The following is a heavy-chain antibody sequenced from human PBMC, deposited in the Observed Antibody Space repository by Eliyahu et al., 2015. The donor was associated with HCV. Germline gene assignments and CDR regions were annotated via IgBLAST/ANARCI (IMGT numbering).Heavy chain of an antibody. Sequence: QLQQVESGGGVVQPGGSLRLSCAASGFPFRSYGMHWVRQAPGKGLEWVAFISYDGSDIYYADSVKGRFTISRDNSKNTLNLQMNSLRTDDTAVYYCAKDYLTGESFQYFFDYWGQGTLVTVSS. J-gene: IGHJ4*02. CDR2: ISYDGSDI. CDR3: AKDYLTGESFQYFFDY. CDR1: GFPFRSYG. D-gene: IGHD7-27*01. V-gene: IGHV3-30*02.